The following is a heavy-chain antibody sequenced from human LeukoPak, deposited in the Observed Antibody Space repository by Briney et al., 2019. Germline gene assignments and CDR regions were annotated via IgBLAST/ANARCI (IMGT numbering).Heavy chain of an antibody. V-gene: IGHV1-69*05. Sequence: SVKVSCKASGGTFSSYAISWVRQAPGQGLEWMGRIIPIFGTANYAQKFQGRVTIATDESTSTAYMELSSLRSEDTAVYYCARGQSTVTMKSYYFDYWGQGTLVTVSS. D-gene: IGHD4-17*01. J-gene: IGHJ4*02. CDR2: IIPIFGTA. CDR1: GGTFSSYA. CDR3: ARGQSTVTMKSYYFDY.